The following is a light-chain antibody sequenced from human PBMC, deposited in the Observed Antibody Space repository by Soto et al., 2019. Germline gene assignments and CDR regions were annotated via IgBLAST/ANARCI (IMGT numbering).Light chain of an antibody. J-gene: IGLJ2*01. CDR3: LSFDSSLSVV. CDR2: GNT. CDR1: SSNIGAGYD. V-gene: IGLV1-40*01. Sequence: QTVVTQPPSVSGAPGQRVTISCTGSSSNIGAGYDVHWYQQLPGRAPKLLIYGNTNRPSGVPDRFSGSKSSTSASLAITGLQAEDEADYYCLSFDSSLSVVFGGGTQLTVL.